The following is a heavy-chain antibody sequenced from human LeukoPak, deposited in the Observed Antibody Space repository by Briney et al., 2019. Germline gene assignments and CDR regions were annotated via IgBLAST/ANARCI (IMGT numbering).Heavy chain of an antibody. D-gene: IGHD6-19*01. J-gene: IGHJ4*02. V-gene: IGHV3-74*01. CDR1: AFTFSNYW. Sequence: PGGSLRLSCAPSAFTFSNYWMHWVRQAPGKGLVWVSRISAGGSTTNYADSVKGRFTISRDNAKDTLYLQMNSLRAEDTAVYYCARAGWYRFDYWGQGTLVTVSS. CDR3: ARAGWYRFDY. CDR2: ISAGGSTT.